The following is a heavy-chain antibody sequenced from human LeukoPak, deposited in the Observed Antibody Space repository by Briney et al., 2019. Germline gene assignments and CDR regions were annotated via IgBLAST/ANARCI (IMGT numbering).Heavy chain of an antibody. CDR1: GFTFSSYS. CDR3: ARDQVGDYYYYYYMDV. V-gene: IGHV3-21*01. D-gene: IGHD2-15*01. CDR2: ISSSSSYI. J-gene: IGHJ6*03. Sequence: GGSLRLSCAASGFTFSSYSMNWVRQAPGKGLEWVSSISSSSSYIYYADSVEGRFTISRDNAKNSLYLQMNSLRAEDTAVYYCARDQVGDYYYYYYMDVWGKGTTVTVSS.